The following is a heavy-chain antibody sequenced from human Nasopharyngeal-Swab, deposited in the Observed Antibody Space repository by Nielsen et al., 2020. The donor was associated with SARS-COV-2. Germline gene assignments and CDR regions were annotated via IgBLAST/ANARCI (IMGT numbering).Heavy chain of an antibody. CDR3: LRGDRRDY. Sequence: GGSLRLSCAASGFSFSNYTMNWVRQAPGKGLEWLSSISSDSGAKYHADSVKGRFTISRDNAKNSLYLEMNSLRAEDTAVYYCLRGDRRDYWGPGTLVSVSP. J-gene: IGHJ4*02. V-gene: IGHV3-21*01. CDR2: ISSDSGAK. D-gene: IGHD3-22*01. CDR1: GFSFSNYT.